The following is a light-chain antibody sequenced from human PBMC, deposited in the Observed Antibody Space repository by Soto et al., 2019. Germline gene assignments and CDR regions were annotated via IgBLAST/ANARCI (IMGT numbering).Light chain of an antibody. CDR1: SSDVGGYNY. J-gene: IGLJ2*01. V-gene: IGLV2-14*03. CDR3: YSYTSSGSLV. CDR2: DVN. Sequence: QSALTQPASVSGSPGQSITISCTGTSSDVGGYNYVSWYQQHPGKAPQLIIYDVNDRPSGVSNRFSGSKSGNTASLTISGLQAEDEADYYCYSYTSSGSLVFGGGTKLTVL.